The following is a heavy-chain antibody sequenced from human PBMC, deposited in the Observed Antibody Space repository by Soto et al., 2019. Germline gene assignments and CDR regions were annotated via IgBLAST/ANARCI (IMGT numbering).Heavy chain of an antibody. CDR1: GDSVTSGDYY. Sequence: SETLSLTCTVSGDSVTSGDYYWNWIRQPPGKGLEWIGYIYNIGSTNYNPSLKSRVTISVDTSNNQFSLTLTSVTAADTAVYYCARDGDVWGQGTLVTVSS. D-gene: IGHD3-3*01. J-gene: IGHJ4*02. V-gene: IGHV4-61*08. CDR3: ARDGDV. CDR2: IYNIGST.